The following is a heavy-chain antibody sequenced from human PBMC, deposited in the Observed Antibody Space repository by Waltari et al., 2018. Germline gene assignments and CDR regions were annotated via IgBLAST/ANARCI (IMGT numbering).Heavy chain of an antibody. CDR2: IYYSGST. D-gene: IGHD6-13*01. J-gene: IGHJ5*02. CDR3: ARRRAGYHNWFDP. V-gene: IGHV4-59*01. CDR1: GGSISSYS. Sequence: GPGLVKPSETLSLTCTVSGGSISSYSWSWIRQPPGKGLEWIGYIYYSGSTNYNPSLKSRVTISVDTSKNQFSLKLSSVTAADTAVYYRARRRAGYHNWFDPWGQGTLVTVSS.